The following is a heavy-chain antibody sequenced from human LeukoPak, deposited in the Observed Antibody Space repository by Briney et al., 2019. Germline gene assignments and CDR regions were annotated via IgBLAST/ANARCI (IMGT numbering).Heavy chain of an antibody. CDR3: ARDASDYYDSSGYYLGAFDI. D-gene: IGHD3-22*01. V-gene: IGHV4-4*07. J-gene: IGHJ3*02. CDR1: GGSISSYY. Sequence: SETLSLXCTVSGGSISSYYWSWIRQPAGKGLEWIGRIYTSGSTNYNPSLKGRVTMSVDTSKNQFSLKLSSVTAADTAVYYCARDASDYYDSSGYYLGAFDIWGQGTMVTVSS. CDR2: IYTSGST.